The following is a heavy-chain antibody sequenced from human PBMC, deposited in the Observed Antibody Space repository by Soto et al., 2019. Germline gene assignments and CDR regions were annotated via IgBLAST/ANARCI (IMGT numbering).Heavy chain of an antibody. D-gene: IGHD2-8*01. CDR2: TYYRSKWYN. J-gene: IGHJ5*01. CDR1: GDSVSTNSAT. Sequence: QVQLQQSGPGLVKPSQTLSLTCAISGDSVSTNSATWDWIRQSTSRGLEWLGRTYYRSKWYNDYAVSVKGRITINPDTSNNQLSLQLNSVTPDDTAVYYCARLIGNSWLDSWGQGTLVTVSS. V-gene: IGHV6-1*01. CDR3: ARLIGNSWLDS.